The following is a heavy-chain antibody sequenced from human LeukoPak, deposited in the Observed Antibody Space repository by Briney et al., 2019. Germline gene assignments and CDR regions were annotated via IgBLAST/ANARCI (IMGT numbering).Heavy chain of an antibody. CDR3: ARERYYGSGSHIDY. Sequence: SETLSLTCTVSGGSISSGSYYWSWIRQPAGKGLEWIGRIYTSGSTNYNPSLKSRVTISVDTSKNQFSLKLSSVTAADTAVYYCARERYYGSGSHIDYWGQGTLVTVSS. CDR2: IYTSGST. V-gene: IGHV4-61*02. J-gene: IGHJ4*02. CDR1: GGSISSGSYY. D-gene: IGHD3-10*01.